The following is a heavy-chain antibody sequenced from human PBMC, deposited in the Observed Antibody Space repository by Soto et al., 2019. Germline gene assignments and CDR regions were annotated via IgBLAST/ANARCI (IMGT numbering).Heavy chain of an antibody. J-gene: IGHJ6*03. D-gene: IGHD4-4*01. CDR2: ISSSGSYI. CDR1: GFTFSSYS. CDR3: ARVEGSRTTVPNYYYYMDV. Sequence: VQLVESGGGLVKPGGSLRLSCAASGFTFSSYSMNWVRQAPGKGLEWVSSISSSGSYIYYADSVKGRFTISRDNAKNSLYLQMNRLRAEDTAVYYGARVEGSRTTVPNYYYYMDVWGKGTTVTVSS. V-gene: IGHV3-21*01.